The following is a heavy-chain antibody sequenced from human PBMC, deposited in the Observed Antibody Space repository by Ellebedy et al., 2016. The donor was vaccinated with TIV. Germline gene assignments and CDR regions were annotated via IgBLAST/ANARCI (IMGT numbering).Heavy chain of an antibody. Sequence: AASVKVSCKASGYTFTSYYMHWVRQAPGLGLEWMGIINPSGGSTSYAQKFQGRITVTRDTSTSTLYMDLSSLRSEDTAVYYCAKDRIVGARKFDDWGQGTLVTVSS. J-gene: IGHJ4*02. CDR2: INPSGGST. CDR3: AKDRIVGARKFDD. CDR1: GYTFTSYY. D-gene: IGHD1-26*01. V-gene: IGHV1-46*01.